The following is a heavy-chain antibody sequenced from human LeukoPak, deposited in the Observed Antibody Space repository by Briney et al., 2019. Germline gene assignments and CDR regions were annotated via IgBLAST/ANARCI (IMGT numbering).Heavy chain of an antibody. CDR3: ARAGYYYYYMDV. CDR1: SGSFSGYY. V-gene: IGHV4-34*01. J-gene: IGHJ6*03. Sequence: SETLSLTCAVYSGSFSGYYWSWIRQPPGKGLEWIGEINHSGSTNYNPSLKSRVTISVDTSKNQFSLKLSSVTAADTAVYYCARAGYYYYYMDVWGKGTTVTVSS. CDR2: INHSGST.